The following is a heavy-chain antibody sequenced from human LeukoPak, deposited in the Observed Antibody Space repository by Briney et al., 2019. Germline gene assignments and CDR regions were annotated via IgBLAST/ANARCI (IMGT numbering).Heavy chain of an antibody. D-gene: IGHD6-13*01. J-gene: IGHJ4*02. V-gene: IGHV3-33*01. CDR3: ARDRAVADLYY. CDR1: GFTFSSYG. CDR2: IWYDGSNK. Sequence: GGSLRLSCAASGFTFSSYGMHWVRQAPGKGLEWVAVIWYDGSNKFYADSVKGRFTISRDNSKNTLYLQMNSLRAEDTAVYYCARDRAVADLYYWGQGTLVTVSS.